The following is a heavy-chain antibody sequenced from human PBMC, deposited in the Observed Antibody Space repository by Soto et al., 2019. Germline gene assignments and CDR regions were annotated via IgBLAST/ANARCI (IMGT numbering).Heavy chain of an antibody. J-gene: IGHJ6*02. CDR2: IYPYDNSP. Sequence: ASVKVSCKTSGYTFTGYYIHWVRQAPGQGLEWLGCIYPYDNSPKFVQSFQGRVTLTTDTATSTAYMELTSLRPDDTAVYYCARERPFFGSGSYLGPYGMDVWGQGTTVTV. CDR1: GYTFTGYY. V-gene: IGHV1-2*02. D-gene: IGHD3-10*01. CDR3: ARERPFFGSGSYLGPYGMDV.